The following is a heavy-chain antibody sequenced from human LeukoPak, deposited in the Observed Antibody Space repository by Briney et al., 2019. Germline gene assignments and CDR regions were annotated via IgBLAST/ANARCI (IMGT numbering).Heavy chain of an antibody. J-gene: IGHJ6*03. Sequence: PSETLSLTCTVSGDSICSRNYCWGWIRQPPGKGLEWIGSVYSSGNTYYNPSLKSRVTISVDTSNNHFSLKLSSVTAADTALYYCARQGIAVAGSAYYYFYYMDVWGKGTTVTVSS. V-gene: IGHV4-39*01. CDR1: GDSICSRNYC. CDR3: ARQGIAVAGSAYYYFYYMDV. D-gene: IGHD6-19*01. CDR2: VYSSGNT.